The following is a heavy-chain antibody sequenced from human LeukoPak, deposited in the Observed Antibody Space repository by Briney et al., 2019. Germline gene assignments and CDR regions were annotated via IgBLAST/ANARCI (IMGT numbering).Heavy chain of an antibody. CDR1: GYTFTSYG. V-gene: IGHV1-18*01. CDR2: ISAYNGNT. J-gene: IGHJ6*03. Sequence: GASVKVSCKASGYTFTSYGISWVRQAPGQGLEWMGWISAYNGNTNYAQKLQGRVTMTTDTSTSTAYMELRSLRSDDTAVYYCARMRQQLSYYYYYYYMDVWGKGTTVTVSS. D-gene: IGHD6-13*01. CDR3: ARMRQQLSYYYYYYYMDV.